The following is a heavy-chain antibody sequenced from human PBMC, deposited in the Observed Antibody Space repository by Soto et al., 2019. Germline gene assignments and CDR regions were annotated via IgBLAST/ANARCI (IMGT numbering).Heavy chain of an antibody. V-gene: IGHV1-69*13. CDR1: GGTFSSYA. Sequence: SVKVSCKASGGTFSSYAISWVRQAPGQGLEWMGGIIPIFGTANYAQKFQGRVTITADESTSTAYMELSSLRSEDTAVYYCASQSSGYSDEFDYWGQGTLVTVSS. J-gene: IGHJ4*02. D-gene: IGHD3-22*01. CDR2: IIPIFGTA. CDR3: ASQSSGYSDEFDY.